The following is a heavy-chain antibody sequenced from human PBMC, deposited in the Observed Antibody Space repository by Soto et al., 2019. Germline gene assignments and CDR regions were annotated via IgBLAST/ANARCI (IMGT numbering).Heavy chain of an antibody. CDR3: AKDGYIGVVTARDHGFDY. CDR1: GFTFSSYA. V-gene: IGHV3-23*01. Sequence: EVQLLESGGGLVQPGWSLRLSCAASGFTFSSYAMSWVRQVPGKGLEWVSAISGSGGSTYYADSVKGRFTISRDNSKNTLYLQMNSLRAEDTAVYYCAKDGYIGVVTARDHGFDYWGQGTLVTVSS. CDR2: ISGSGGST. J-gene: IGHJ4*02. D-gene: IGHD2-21*02.